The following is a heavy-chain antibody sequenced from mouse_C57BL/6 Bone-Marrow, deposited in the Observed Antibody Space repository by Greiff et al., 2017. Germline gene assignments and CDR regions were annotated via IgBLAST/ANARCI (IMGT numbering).Heavy chain of an antibody. J-gene: IGHJ4*01. CDR3: ARGTAFYAMDY. V-gene: IGHV1-55*01. CDR1: GYTFTSYW. Sequence: VQLQQPGAELVKPGASVKMSCKASGYTFTSYWITWVKQRPGQGLEWIGDIYPGSGSTNYNEKFKSKATLTVDTSSSTAYMQLSSLTSEDPAVYYCARGTAFYAMDYWGQGTSVTVSS. CDR2: IYPGSGST. D-gene: IGHD3-3*01.